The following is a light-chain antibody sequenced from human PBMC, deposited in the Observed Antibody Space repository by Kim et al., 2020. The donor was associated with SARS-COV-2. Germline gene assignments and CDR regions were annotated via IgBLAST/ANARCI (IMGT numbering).Light chain of an antibody. CDR3: QQYGSSIS. CDR2: GAS. CDR1: QTIRNNY. V-gene: IGKV3-20*01. J-gene: IGKJ5*01. Sequence: LSPGERATLACRTSQTIRNNYLAWYQQKPGQAPRLLIYGASTRATGIPDRFSGSGSGTDFTLTISRLEPEDFAVYYCQQYGSSISFGQGTRLEIK.